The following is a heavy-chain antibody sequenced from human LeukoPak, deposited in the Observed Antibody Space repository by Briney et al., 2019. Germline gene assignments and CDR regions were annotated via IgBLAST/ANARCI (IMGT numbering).Heavy chain of an antibody. CDR2: ISSSSSII. CDR1: GFTFSSYG. Sequence: GRSLRLSCAASGFTFSSYGMHWVRQAPGKGLEWVSYISSSSSIIYYADSVKGRFTISRDNAKNSLYLQMNSLRAEDTAVYYCAKGYSSGWYEEYYFDYWGQGTLVTVSS. D-gene: IGHD6-19*01. J-gene: IGHJ4*02. CDR3: AKGYSSGWYEEYYFDY. V-gene: IGHV3-48*04.